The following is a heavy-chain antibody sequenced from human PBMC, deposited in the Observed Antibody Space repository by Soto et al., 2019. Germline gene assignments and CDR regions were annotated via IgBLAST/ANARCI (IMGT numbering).Heavy chain of an antibody. Sequence: EVQLLESGGGLVQPGGSLRLSCAASGFTFSSYAMSWVRQAPGKGLEWVSAISGTTYYADSVKGRFTISRDNSKNTLYLQMNSLRAEDTAVYYCAKDRKWFDSWGQGTLVTVSS. V-gene: IGHV3-23*01. CDR1: GFTFSSYA. CDR2: ISGTT. CDR3: AKDRKWFDS. J-gene: IGHJ5*01.